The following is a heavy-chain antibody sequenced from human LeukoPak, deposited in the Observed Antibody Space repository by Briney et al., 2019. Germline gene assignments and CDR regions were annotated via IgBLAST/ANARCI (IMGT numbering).Heavy chain of an antibody. V-gene: IGHV3-11*01. Sequence: PGGSLRLSCAASGFTLSDYYMSWIRQAPGKGLEWVSYISSSGSTIYYADSVKGRFTISRDNAKNSLYLQMNSLRAEDTAVYYCARAMPDSSGYAGFDYWGQGTLVTVSS. CDR1: GFTLSDYY. D-gene: IGHD3-22*01. CDR3: ARAMPDSSGYAGFDY. CDR2: ISSSGSTI. J-gene: IGHJ4*02.